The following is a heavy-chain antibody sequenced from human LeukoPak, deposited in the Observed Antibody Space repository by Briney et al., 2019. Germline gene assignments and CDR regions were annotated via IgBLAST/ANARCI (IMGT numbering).Heavy chain of an antibody. CDR1: GFTFSTYS. J-gene: IGHJ4*02. CDR3: AKISWDGRGTFY. Sequence: GGSLRLSCAASGFTFSTYSMSWVRQAPGKGLEWVSAIRGGGENTYYADSVRGRFAISRDNSKDTLSLQMVSLRAEDTAVYYCAKISWDGRGTFYWGQGTLVTVSS. D-gene: IGHD2-15*01. CDR2: IRGGGENT. V-gene: IGHV3-23*01.